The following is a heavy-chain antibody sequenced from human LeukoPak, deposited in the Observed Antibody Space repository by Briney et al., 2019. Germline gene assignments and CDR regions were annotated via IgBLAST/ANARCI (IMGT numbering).Heavy chain of an antibody. V-gene: IGHV3-48*01. D-gene: IGHD4-11*01. J-gene: IGHJ4*02. CDR3: ARVPAAYNYFDY. CDR1: GFTVSSNY. Sequence: GGSLRLSCAASGFTVSSNYMSWVRQAPGKGLEWVSYISSSSSSTIYYADSVKGRFTISRDNVKNSLYLQMNSLRAEDTAVYYCARVPAAYNYFDYWGQGTLVTVSS. CDR2: ISSSSSSTI.